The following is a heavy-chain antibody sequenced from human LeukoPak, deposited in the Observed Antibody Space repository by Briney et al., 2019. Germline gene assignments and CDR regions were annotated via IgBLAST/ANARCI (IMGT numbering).Heavy chain of an antibody. CDR3: ARSGSRYCSSTSCYHGDY. D-gene: IGHD2-2*01. CDR2: IIPIFGTA. J-gene: IGHJ4*02. CDR1: GGTFSSYA. Sequence: SVKVSCKASGGTFSSYAISWVRQAPGQGLEWMGGIIPIFGTANYAQKFQGRVTITADEPTSTAYMELSSLRSEDTAVYYCARSGSRYCSSTSCYHGDYWGQGTLVTVSS. V-gene: IGHV1-69*13.